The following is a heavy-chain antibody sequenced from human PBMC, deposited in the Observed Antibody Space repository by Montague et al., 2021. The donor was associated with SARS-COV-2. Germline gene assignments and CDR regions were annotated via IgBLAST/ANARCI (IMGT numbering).Heavy chain of an antibody. CDR2: SYYRSKWYN. CDR3: ARGLWFGELLSLYYYYGMGV. J-gene: IGHJ6*02. D-gene: IGHD3-10*01. CDR1: GDSDAIMSPG. V-gene: IGHV6-1*01. Sequence: CAISGDSDAIMSPGRNWDKHSPSIRSRRLVVSYYRSKWYNDYAVSVKSRITINPDTSKNQFSLQLNSVTPEDTAVYYCARGLWFGELLSLYYYYGMGVWGQGTTVTVSS.